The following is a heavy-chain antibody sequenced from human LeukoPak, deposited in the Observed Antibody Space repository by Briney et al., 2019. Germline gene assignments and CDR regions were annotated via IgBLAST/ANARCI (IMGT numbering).Heavy chain of an antibody. D-gene: IGHD1-26*01. CDR1: GFSFNTYD. Sequence: GRSLRLSCAASGFSFNTYDIHWVRQAPGKGLEWVAAILSGGGGGRYADSVRGRFTISRDNSKNTLYLQMNGLRGEDTAVYYCAKTVGANKNYFDYWGQGTLVTVSS. CDR2: ILSGGGGG. J-gene: IGHJ4*02. CDR3: AKTVGANKNYFDY. V-gene: IGHV3-30*18.